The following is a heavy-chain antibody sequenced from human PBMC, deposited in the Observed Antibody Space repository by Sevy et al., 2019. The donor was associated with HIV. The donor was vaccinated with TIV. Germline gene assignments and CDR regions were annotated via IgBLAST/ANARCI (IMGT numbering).Heavy chain of an antibody. Sequence: GESLKISCKGSGYTFTNYWIGWVRQMPGKGLEWMGIIYPGYSDTRYSPSFQGQVTISADKSISTAYLQWSSLKASDTAIYYCVRHPGVATLYFDYWGQGILVTVSS. CDR3: VRHPGVATLYFDY. J-gene: IGHJ4*02. CDR2: IYPGYSDT. V-gene: IGHV5-51*01. CDR1: GYTFTNYW. D-gene: IGHD5-12*01.